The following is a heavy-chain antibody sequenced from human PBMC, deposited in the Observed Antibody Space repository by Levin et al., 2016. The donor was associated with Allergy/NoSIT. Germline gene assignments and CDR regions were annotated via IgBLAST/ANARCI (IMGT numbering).Heavy chain of an antibody. Sequence: WIRQPPGKGLEWVSYISSSGSTIYYADSVKGRFTISRDNAKNSLYLQMNSLRAEDTAVYYCASETGLLWFGENNWGQGTLVTVSS. D-gene: IGHD3-10*01. J-gene: IGHJ4*02. CDR3: ASETGLLWFGENN. V-gene: IGHV3-48*03. CDR2: ISSSGSTI.